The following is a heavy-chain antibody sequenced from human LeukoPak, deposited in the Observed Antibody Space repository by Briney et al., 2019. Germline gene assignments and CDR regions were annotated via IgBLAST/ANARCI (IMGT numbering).Heavy chain of an antibody. CDR2: IYYSGST. J-gene: IGHJ6*02. D-gene: IGHD3-22*01. V-gene: IGHV4-59*01. CDR1: GGSISNDY. Sequence: PSETLSLMCTVSGGSISNDYWRWTRQPPGGGRECIGYIYYSGSTNYNPSLKSRVTISVDTSKNQFSLKLSSVTAADTAVYYCERLRFDSPIGMDVWGQGTTVTVSS. CDR3: ERLRFDSPIGMDV.